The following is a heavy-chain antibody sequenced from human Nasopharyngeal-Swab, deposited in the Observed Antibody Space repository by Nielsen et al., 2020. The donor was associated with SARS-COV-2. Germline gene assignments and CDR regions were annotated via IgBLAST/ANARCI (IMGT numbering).Heavy chain of an antibody. CDR1: GYTFTSYG. Sequence: ASVKVSCKASGYTFTSYGISWVRQAPGQGLEWVGWISGYNGKPNYAQKLQGRVTMTTDTSTSTAYMELTSLRSDDTAVYYCARGTTYYDILTGRYYYYYMDVWGKGTTVTVSS. D-gene: IGHD3-9*01. CDR3: ARGTTYYDILTGRYYYYYMDV. CDR2: ISGYNGKP. V-gene: IGHV1-18*01. J-gene: IGHJ6*03.